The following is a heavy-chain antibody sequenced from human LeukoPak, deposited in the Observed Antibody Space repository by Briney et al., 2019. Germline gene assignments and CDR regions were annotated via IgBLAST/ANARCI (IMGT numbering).Heavy chain of an antibody. CDR3: ARHDGCNSNWFDP. V-gene: IGHV4-39*01. CDR1: GGSISSSSYY. CDR2: IYYSGST. J-gene: IGHJ5*02. D-gene: IGHD5-24*01. Sequence: SETLSLTCTVSGGSISSSSYYWGWIRQPPGKGLEWIGSIYYSGSTYYNPSLKSRVTISVDTSKNQFSLKLSSVTAADTAVYYCARHDGCNSNWFDPWGQGSLVTVSS.